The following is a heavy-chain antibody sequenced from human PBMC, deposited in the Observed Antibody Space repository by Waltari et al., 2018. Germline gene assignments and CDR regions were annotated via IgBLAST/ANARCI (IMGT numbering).Heavy chain of an antibody. V-gene: IGHV1-2*02. Sequence: QVQLVQSGAGVKKPGASVKVACKASGYTFPGHYMHWVRPAPGQGLVWWGWSNPNSGGTNYAQKFQGRGTMTRDTSISTAYMELSRLRSDDTAVYYCARVIRTDDAFDIWGQGTMVTVSS. CDR1: GYTFPGHY. J-gene: IGHJ3*02. CDR2: SNPNSGGT. CDR3: ARVIRTDDAFDI. D-gene: IGHD3-22*01.